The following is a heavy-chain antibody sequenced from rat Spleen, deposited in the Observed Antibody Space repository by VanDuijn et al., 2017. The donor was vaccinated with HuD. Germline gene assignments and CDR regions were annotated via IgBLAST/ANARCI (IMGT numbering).Heavy chain of an antibody. CDR3: TRDFVAAMDY. V-gene: IGHV5S13*01. Sequence: EVQLVDHGGGLVQPGRSLKLSCAPSGFTFSMFGMAWVRQVPTKGLEWVASIGAGGGNTYYPDSVKGRFTISRDNAKSTLYLQMNSLRSEDTATYYCTRDFVAAMDYWGQGVMVTVSS. CDR2: IGAGGGNT. D-gene: IGHD1-2*01. CDR1: GFTFSMFG. J-gene: IGHJ2*01.